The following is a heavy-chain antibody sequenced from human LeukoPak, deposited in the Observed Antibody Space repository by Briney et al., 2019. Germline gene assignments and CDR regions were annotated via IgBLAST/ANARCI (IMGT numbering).Heavy chain of an antibody. J-gene: IGHJ4*02. CDR3: AREIQ. CDR2: ISYDGSNK. CDR1: GFTFSSYA. V-gene: IGHV3-30-3*01. Sequence: GGSLRLSCAASGFTFSSYAMHWVRKAPGKGLEWVAVISYDGSNKYYADSVKGRFTISRDNSKNTLYLQMNSLRAEDTAVYYCAREIQWGQGTLVTVSS.